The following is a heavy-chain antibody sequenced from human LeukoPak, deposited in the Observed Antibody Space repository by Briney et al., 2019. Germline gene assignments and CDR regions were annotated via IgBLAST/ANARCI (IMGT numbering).Heavy chain of an antibody. CDR3: ARAPITSPFYFDY. D-gene: IGHD2-2*01. CDR2: INWSGGST. CDR1: GFAFDEHG. Sequence: AGESLRLSCTASGFAFDEHGMSWVRQVPGKGLEWVSGINWSGGSTGYADPLRGRFTISRDNAKNSLYLQMDSLRAEDTALYYCARAPITSPFYFDYWGQGTLVTVSS. J-gene: IGHJ4*02. V-gene: IGHV3-20*04.